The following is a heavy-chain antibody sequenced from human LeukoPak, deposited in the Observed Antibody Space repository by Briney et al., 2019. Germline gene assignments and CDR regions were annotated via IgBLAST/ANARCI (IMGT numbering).Heavy chain of an antibody. D-gene: IGHD3-22*01. CDR2: INHDGSNT. J-gene: IGHJ4*02. CDR1: GFTFSSYS. Sequence: SLRLSCAASGFTFSSYSMNWVRQAPGKGLVWVSRINHDGSNTNYADSVKGRFTISRDNAKNTVYLQMNSLRAEDTAVYYCVRDWGYDSSGYWQKYFDTWGQGTLVTVSS. V-gene: IGHV3-74*01. CDR3: VRDWGYDSSGYWQKYFDT.